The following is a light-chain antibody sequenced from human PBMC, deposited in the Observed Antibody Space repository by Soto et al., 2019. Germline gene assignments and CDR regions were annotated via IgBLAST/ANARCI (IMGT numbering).Light chain of an antibody. Sequence: EIVLTQSPGTLSLSPGERATLSCRASQSVRNNYLAWYQQKPGQAPRLLIYNSSTRVTGIPDRFSGSGSGTDFPLTISRLEPEDFALYYCQQYRDLPKTFGQGTKVEMK. CDR3: QQYRDLPKT. CDR1: QSVRNNY. CDR2: NSS. V-gene: IGKV3-20*01. J-gene: IGKJ1*01.